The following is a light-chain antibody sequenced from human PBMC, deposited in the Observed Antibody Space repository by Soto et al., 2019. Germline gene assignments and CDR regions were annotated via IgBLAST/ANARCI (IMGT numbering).Light chain of an antibody. CDR1: QSVSSAY. V-gene: IGKV3-20*01. J-gene: IGKJ1*01. CDR2: AAS. CDR3: QQYGSSSTWT. Sequence: EIVLTQSPGTLSLSPGERATLSCRASQSVSSAYLAWYQHKPGQPPTLLIYAASSRVTGIPDRFSGSGSGTDFTLTLSRLEPEDFAVYYCQQYGSSSTWTFGQETKVEIK.